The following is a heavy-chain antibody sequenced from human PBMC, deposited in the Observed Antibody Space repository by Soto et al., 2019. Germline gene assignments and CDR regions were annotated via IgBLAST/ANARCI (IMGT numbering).Heavy chain of an antibody. V-gene: IGHV3-48*02. CDR1: GFIFRTYS. CDR2: TSGSGRTT. D-gene: IGHD3-3*01. J-gene: IGHJ4*02. Sequence: GSLRLSCAASGFIFRTYSMNWVRQAPGKGLEWVSYTSGSGRTTYYADSVKGRFTISRDNAKNSLYLQMNSLRDEDTAVYYCARGIMIFGVDQYYFDYWGLGTLVTVSS. CDR3: ARGIMIFGVDQYYFDY.